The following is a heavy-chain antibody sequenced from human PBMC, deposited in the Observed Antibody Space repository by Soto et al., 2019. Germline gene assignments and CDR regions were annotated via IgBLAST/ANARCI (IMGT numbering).Heavy chain of an antibody. V-gene: IGHV3-23*01. D-gene: IGHD2-2*01. Sequence: GGSLRLSCAASGFSFSSYGMSWVRQAPGKGLEWVSGVSVGGDNTNYVDSVKGRFTISRDNSKNTLYLQMNSLRAEDTAVYYCAKGKSTWFFDFWGQGTLVTVSS. CDR2: VSVGGDNT. J-gene: IGHJ4*02. CDR1: GFSFSSYG. CDR3: AKGKSTWFFDF.